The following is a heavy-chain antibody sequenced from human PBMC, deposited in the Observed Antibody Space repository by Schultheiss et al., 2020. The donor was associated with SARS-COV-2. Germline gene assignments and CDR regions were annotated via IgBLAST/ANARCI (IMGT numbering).Heavy chain of an antibody. CDR1: GFTFSSYA. Sequence: GGSLRLSCAASGFTFSSYAMHWVRQAPAKGLEWVAVISFDGSNTWYADTVKGRFTISRDNSKNTLYLQMNSLRAEDTAVYYCARAPVARYGMDVWGQGTTVTVSS. CDR3: ARAPVARYGMDV. J-gene: IGHJ6*02. V-gene: IGHV3-30*07. CDR2: ISFDGSNT. D-gene: IGHD6-19*01.